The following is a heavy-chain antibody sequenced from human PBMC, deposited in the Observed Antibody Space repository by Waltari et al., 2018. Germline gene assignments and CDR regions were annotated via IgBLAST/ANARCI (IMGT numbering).Heavy chain of an antibody. J-gene: IGHJ6*02. V-gene: IGHV3-74*01. CDR1: GFSFSTYW. CDR2: IKSDGSTT. Sequence: EVQLVESGGGLVQPGGSVRLSCAASGFSFSTYWMNWARQAPGEGLVGVSRIKSDGSTTAYAESVKGRFTTARDNAKNTVYLQMNSRRADDTAVYYCVRSAFLDVWGQGTTVTVSS. D-gene: IGHD3-16*01. CDR3: VRSAFLDV.